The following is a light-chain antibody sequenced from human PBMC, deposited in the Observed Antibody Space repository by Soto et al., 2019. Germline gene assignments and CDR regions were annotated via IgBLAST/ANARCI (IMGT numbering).Light chain of an antibody. CDR1: SSNIGKNY. CDR2: EDN. V-gene: IGLV1-51*02. Sequence: QSVLTQPPSVSAAPGQKVTFSCSGSSSNIGKNYVSWYQQVPGTAPKLLIYEDNKRRSGIPDRFSGSKSGTSATLGITGLQTGDEADYYCGTWDSSLSVFVFGTGTKRTVL. CDR3: GTWDSSLSVFV. J-gene: IGLJ1*01.